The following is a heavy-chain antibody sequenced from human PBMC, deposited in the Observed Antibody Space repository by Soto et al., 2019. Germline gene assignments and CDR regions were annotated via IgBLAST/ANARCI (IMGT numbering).Heavy chain of an antibody. CDR3: AREWSTSGDLDY. J-gene: IGHJ4*02. Sequence: ESGGGVVPPGRSLRLSCAASGFTFSSHSIQWVRQAPGKGLEWVAVISYDGSIKYYADSVKGRFTISRDNSKNTAYLQMNSLRAEDTAVFYCAREWSTSGDLDYWGQGTLVIVSS. V-gene: IGHV3-30-3*01. D-gene: IGHD3-10*01. CDR1: GFTFSSHS. CDR2: ISYDGSIK.